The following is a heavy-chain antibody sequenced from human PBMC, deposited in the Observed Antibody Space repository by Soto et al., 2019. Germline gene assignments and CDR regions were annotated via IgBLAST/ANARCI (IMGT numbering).Heavy chain of an antibody. Sequence: QVKLVQSGAEVKKPGASVKVSCKASGYTFTSYGISWVRQAPGQGLEWMGWISAYNGNTNYAQKLQGRVTMTTDTSTSTAYRELRSLRSDDTAVYYCARNSYDILTGFDADYWGQGTLVTVSS. CDR2: ISAYNGNT. D-gene: IGHD3-9*01. CDR3: ARNSYDILTGFDADY. V-gene: IGHV1-18*01. J-gene: IGHJ4*02. CDR1: GYTFTSYG.